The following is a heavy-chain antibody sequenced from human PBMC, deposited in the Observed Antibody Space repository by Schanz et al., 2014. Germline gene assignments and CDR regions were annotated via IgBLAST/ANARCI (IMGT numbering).Heavy chain of an antibody. CDR3: ARGNNDYFYYYMDV. D-gene: IGHD1-1*01. CDR1: GGSFISYY. J-gene: IGHJ6*03. CDR2: VSSTGSA. V-gene: IGHV4-59*01. Sequence: QVQLEESGPGMVKPSETLSLNCTVSGGSFISYYWSWIRQPPGKGLEWIGYVSSTGSAESNPSLNSRVTLSVDTSKNQFSLKVRSVTAADTAVYFCARGNNDYFYYYMDVWGKGAAVTVSS.